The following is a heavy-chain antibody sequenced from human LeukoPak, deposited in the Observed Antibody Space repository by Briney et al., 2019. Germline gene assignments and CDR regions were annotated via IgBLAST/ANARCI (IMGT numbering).Heavy chain of an antibody. CDR3: ARDPSNTSGWKTWFDT. CDR1: GYTFTKYG. CDR2: ISCYNGDT. Sequence: GASVKVSCKACGYTFTKYGISWVRQAPGQGLEWMGWISCYNGDTKYAEKFQGRVTMTTDTPTTTVYMEVRSLRSDDTAVYYCARDPSNTSGWKTWFDTWGQGTPVTVPS. J-gene: IGHJ5*02. V-gene: IGHV1-18*01. D-gene: IGHD6-19*01.